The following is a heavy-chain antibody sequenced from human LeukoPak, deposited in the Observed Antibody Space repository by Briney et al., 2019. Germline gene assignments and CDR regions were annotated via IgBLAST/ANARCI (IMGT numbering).Heavy chain of an antibody. D-gene: IGHD6-13*01. CDR3: ARPYSTSWSGNFYYMDV. V-gene: IGHV4-59*08. Sequence: SETLSLTCTVSGGSISSYYWSWIRQPPGKGREWIGYIYNSGITTYNPSLKSRVTISVDTSKNQFSLKLTSVTAADTAVYYCARPYSTSWSGNFYYMDVWGKGTSVTVSS. CDR2: IYNSGIT. CDR1: GGSISSYY. J-gene: IGHJ6*03.